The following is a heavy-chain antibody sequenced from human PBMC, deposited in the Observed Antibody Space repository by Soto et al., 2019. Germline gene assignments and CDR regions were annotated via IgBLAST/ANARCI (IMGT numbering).Heavy chain of an antibody. J-gene: IGHJ4*02. CDR1: GYTFTSYY. CDR2: INPSGGST. Sequence: QVQLVQSGAEVKKPGASVKVSCKASGYTFTSYYIHWVRQAPGQGLEWMGMINPSGGSTSYAQKFQGRVTMTRDTSTSTVYMELSSRRSEDTAVYYCARNDNSGLDYWGQGTLVTVSS. D-gene: IGHD3-22*01. CDR3: ARNDNSGLDY. V-gene: IGHV1-46*01.